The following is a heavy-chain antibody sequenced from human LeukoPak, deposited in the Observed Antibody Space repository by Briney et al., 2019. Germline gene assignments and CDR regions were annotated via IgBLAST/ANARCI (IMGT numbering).Heavy chain of an antibody. V-gene: IGHV3-23*01. CDR1: GFTFSTYA. CDR3: AKDSDYYDSSGYYPDY. Sequence: PGGSLRLSCAASGFTFSTYAMSRVRQAPGKGLEWVSAISGSGGSTYYADSVKGRFTISRDNSKNTLYLQMNSLRAEDTAVYYCAKDSDYYDSSGYYPDYWGQGTLVTVSS. J-gene: IGHJ4*02. D-gene: IGHD3-22*01. CDR2: ISGSGGST.